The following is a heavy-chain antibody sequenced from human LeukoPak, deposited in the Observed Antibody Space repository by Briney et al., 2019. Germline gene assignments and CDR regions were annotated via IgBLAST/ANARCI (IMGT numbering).Heavy chain of an antibody. CDR1: GFTFTSAW. CDR3: ARDLDYSTGFDY. CDR2: ISSTGTYI. Sequence: GGSLRLSCAASGFTFTSAWMSWVRQAPGKGLEWVSSISSTGTYIYYTDSVKGRFTISRDIANSLLYLQMNSLRADDTAVYYCARDLDYSTGFDYWGQGTLVTVSS. J-gene: IGHJ4*02. V-gene: IGHV3-21*01. D-gene: IGHD4-11*01.